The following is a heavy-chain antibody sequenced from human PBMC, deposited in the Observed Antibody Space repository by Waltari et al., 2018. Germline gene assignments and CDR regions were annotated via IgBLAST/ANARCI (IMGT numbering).Heavy chain of an antibody. CDR3: ASLHRSVLRYFDWSEYYFDY. CDR1: GGTFSSYA. J-gene: IGHJ4*02. Sequence: QVQLVQSGAEGKKPGSSVKVSCKASGGTFSSYAISWGRQDPGQGVGWMGGVIPTFWTATYAQKFQSRVTITADESTSTAYMELSSLRSEDTAVYYCASLHRSVLRYFDWSEYYFDYWGQGTLVTVSS. V-gene: IGHV1-69*01. CDR2: VIPTFWTA. D-gene: IGHD3-9*01.